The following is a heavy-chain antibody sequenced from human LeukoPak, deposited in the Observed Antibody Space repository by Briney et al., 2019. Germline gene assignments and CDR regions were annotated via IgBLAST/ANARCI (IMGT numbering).Heavy chain of an antibody. D-gene: IGHD3-10*01. CDR2: MYSGGST. CDR1: GISVSSNY. CDR3: ARDPLPGSYNNGLPRFDY. J-gene: IGHJ4*02. V-gene: IGHV3-53*05. Sequence: GGSLRLSCAASGISVSSNYMNWVRQAPGKGLEWVSVMYSGGSTYYADSVKGRFTISRDNSENSLYLQIHSLRVEDTAIYYCARDPLPGSYNNGLPRFDYWGQGTLVTVSS.